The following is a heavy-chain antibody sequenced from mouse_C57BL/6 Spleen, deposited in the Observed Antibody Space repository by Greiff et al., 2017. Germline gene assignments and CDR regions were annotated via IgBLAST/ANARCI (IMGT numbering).Heavy chain of an antibody. CDR1: GYAFSSSW. Sequence: VQLQQSGPELVKPGASVKISCKASGYAFSSSWMNWVKQRPGKGLEWIGRIYPGDGDTNYNGKFKGKATLTADKSSSTAYMQLSSLTSEDSAVYFCAETGTDYYAMDYWGQGTSDTVSS. D-gene: IGHD4-1*01. V-gene: IGHV1-82*01. J-gene: IGHJ4*01. CDR2: IYPGDGDT. CDR3: AETGTDYYAMDY.